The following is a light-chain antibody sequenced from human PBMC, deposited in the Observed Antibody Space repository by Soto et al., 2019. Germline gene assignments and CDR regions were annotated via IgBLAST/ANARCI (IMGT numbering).Light chain of an antibody. J-gene: IGKJ1*01. CDR3: QQYVNSPRT. CDR1: QSLRPTY. CDR2: GAS. V-gene: IGKV3-20*01. Sequence: EVVLTQSPDTLSLSPGETATLSCRASQSLRPTYVAWYQQKPGQAPRLLIYGASFRATDIPNRFSGRGSGTDFTLSISRLEPEDFAVYYCQQYVNSPRTLGQGTKVDSK.